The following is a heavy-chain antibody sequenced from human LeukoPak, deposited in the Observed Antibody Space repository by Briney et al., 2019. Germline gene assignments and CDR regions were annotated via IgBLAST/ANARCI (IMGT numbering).Heavy chain of an antibody. D-gene: IGHD5-18*01. V-gene: IGHV3-30*04. J-gene: IGHJ4*02. CDR3: ARIGRDYRYGYEGNFGY. CDR2: NAYDGTSQ. Sequence: GGSLRLSCAASGFTYNSYAMHWVRQAPGKGLGWVAVNAYDGTSQYYADSVKGRFTISRDNSKNTLDLQMNSLRPDDTAVYYCARIGRDYRYGYEGNFGYWGQGTLVTVSS. CDR1: GFTYNSYA.